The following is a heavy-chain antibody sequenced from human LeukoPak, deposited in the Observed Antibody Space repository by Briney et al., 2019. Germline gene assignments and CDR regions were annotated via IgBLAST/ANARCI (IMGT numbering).Heavy chain of an antibody. V-gene: IGHV1-18*01. Sequence: ASVKVSCKASGYTFASYGISWVRQAPGQGLEWMGWISAYNGNTNYAQKLQGRVTMTTDTSTSTAYMELRSLRSDDTAVYYCARGRSMNWNPSADFDYWGQGTLVTVSS. CDR1: GYTFASYG. J-gene: IGHJ4*02. D-gene: IGHD1-1*01. CDR2: ISAYNGNT. CDR3: ARGRSMNWNPSADFDY.